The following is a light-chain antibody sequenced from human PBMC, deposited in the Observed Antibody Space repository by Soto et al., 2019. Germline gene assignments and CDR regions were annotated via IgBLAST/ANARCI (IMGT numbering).Light chain of an antibody. V-gene: IGKV3-11*01. CDR1: QSVSSY. Sequence: EIVLTQSPATLSLSPGERATLSCRASQSVSSYLAWYQQKPGQAPRLLIYDASNRATGIPARFSGSGSGTDFPLTIRSLEPEDFAVYYCQQRSNWPPMYTFGQGTKLEIK. CDR3: QQRSNWPPMYT. CDR2: DAS. J-gene: IGKJ2*01.